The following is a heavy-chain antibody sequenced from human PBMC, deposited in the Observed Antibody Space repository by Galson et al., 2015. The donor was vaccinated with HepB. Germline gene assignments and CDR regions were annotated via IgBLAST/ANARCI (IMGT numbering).Heavy chain of an antibody. Sequence: SLRLSCAASGFTFSSYSMHWVRQAPGKGLEWVAVITYDGSNKYYADSVKGRFTISRDNSKNTLYLQMNNLRDEDTAVYYCAGVFGELYIMDVWGQGTTVTVSS. CDR2: ITYDGSNK. CDR1: GFTFSSYS. V-gene: IGHV3-30*03. J-gene: IGHJ6*02. CDR3: AGVFGELYIMDV. D-gene: IGHD3-10*01.